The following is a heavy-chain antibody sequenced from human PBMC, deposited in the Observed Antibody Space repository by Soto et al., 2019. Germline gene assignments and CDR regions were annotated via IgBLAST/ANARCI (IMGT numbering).Heavy chain of an antibody. CDR2: IYYSGST. CDR3: AREEKSALYFDY. CDR1: GGSISSGGYY. J-gene: IGHJ4*02. V-gene: IGHV4-31*03. Sequence: SETLSLTCTVSGGSISSGGYYWSWIRQHPGKGLEWIGYIYYSGSTYYNPSLKSRVTISVDTSKNQFSLKLSSVTAADTAVYYCAREEKSALYFDYWGQGTLVTVSS.